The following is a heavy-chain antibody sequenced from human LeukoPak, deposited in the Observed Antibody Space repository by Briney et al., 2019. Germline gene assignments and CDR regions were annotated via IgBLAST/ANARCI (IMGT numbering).Heavy chain of an antibody. CDR3: ARGVAGSGSH. J-gene: IGHJ4*02. CDR2: INEYGSTT. D-gene: IGHD3-10*01. Sequence: GGSLRLSCAASGFTFSSYWMHWVRQAPGKGLVWVSRINEYGSTTNYADSVKDRFTIYRDNAKNTLYLQMNNLRTEDTAVYYCARGVAGSGSHWGQGTLVTVSS. CDR1: GFTFSSYW. V-gene: IGHV3-74*01.